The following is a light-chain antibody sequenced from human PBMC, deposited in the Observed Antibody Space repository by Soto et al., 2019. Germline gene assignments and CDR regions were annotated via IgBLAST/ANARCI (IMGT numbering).Light chain of an antibody. V-gene: IGKV1-39*01. CDR1: QSISRY. CDR2: GAN. J-gene: IGKJ2*01. CDR3: LQYNSHPHT. Sequence: DIQLTQSPSSLSASVGDRITITCRSSQSISRYLNWYQQRPGTAPKVLIFGANSLQSGVPSRFSGSGSGTDFTLTIINLQPEDFATYYCLQYNSHPHTFGQGTRVETK.